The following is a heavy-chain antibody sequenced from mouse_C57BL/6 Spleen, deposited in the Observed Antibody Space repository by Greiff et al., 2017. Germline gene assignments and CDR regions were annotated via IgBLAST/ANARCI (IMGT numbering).Heavy chain of an antibody. Sequence: DVKLVESGGGLVKPGGSLKLSCAASGFTFSDYGMHWVRQAPEKGLEWVAYISSGSSTIYYADTVKGRFTISRDHAKNTLFLQMTSLRSEDTAMYYCARPPYYYGSSDWFFDVWGKGTTVTVSS. CDR1: GFTFSDYG. D-gene: IGHD1-1*01. CDR2: ISSGSSTI. V-gene: IGHV5-17*01. J-gene: IGHJ1*03. CDR3: ARPPYYYGSSDWFFDV.